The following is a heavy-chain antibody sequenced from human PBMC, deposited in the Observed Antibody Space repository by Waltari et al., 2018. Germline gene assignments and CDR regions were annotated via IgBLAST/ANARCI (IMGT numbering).Heavy chain of an antibody. Sequence: QVQLQESGPGLVKPSETLSLTCAVSGYSISSGYYWGWIRQPPGKGLEWSGSIYHSGSTYANPSLKVRVTISVATSKTQFSLKLSSVTAAGTAVYYCARGVGYYGSGGHRPPYFDYWGQGTLVTVSS. V-gene: IGHV4-38-2*01. D-gene: IGHD3-10*01. CDR3: ARGVGYYGSGGHRPPYFDY. CDR2: IYHSGST. J-gene: IGHJ4*02. CDR1: GYSISSGYY.